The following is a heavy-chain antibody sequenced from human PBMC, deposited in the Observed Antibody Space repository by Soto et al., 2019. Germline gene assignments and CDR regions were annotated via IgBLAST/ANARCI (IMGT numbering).Heavy chain of an antibody. CDR1: GGSISSGDYY. CDR3: ARARGARYFDY. Sequence: QVQLQESGPGLVRPSQTLSLTCTVSGGSISSGDYYWSWIRQPPGKGLEWIGYIYYSGSTYYNPSLEXRXTXSXXTSKNQFSLKLSSVTAADTAVYYCARARGARYFDYWGQGTLVTVSS. CDR2: IYYSGST. V-gene: IGHV4-30-4*01. J-gene: IGHJ4*02. D-gene: IGHD2-15*01.